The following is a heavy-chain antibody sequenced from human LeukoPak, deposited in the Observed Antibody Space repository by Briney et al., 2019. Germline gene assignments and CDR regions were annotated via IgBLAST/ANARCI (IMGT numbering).Heavy chain of an antibody. CDR3: ARAPGSSVSIAARPYYFDY. D-gene: IGHD6-6*01. V-gene: IGHV3-23*01. CDR2: INGAGGAT. J-gene: IGHJ4*02. Sequence: GGSLRLSCAASGFTFSSYAMSWVRRAPGKGLEWVSVINGAGGATYYADSVKGRFAISRDNSKNTLYLQINSLTAEDTAVYYCARAPGSSVSIAARPYYFDYWGQGALVTASS. CDR1: GFTFSSYA.